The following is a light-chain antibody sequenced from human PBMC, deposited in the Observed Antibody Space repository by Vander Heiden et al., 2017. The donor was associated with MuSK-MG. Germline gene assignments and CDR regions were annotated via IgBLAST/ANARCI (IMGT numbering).Light chain of an antibody. Sequence: DIQMTQSPSTLSASVGDRVTITCRASQSISSSLAWYQQRPGKAPKLLIYDASTWESGVPSRFSGSGSGTEFTLTISCLQPDDFATYYCQQYNSPLTFGQGTKVEIK. CDR1: QSISSS. CDR3: QQYNSPLT. V-gene: IGKV1-5*01. J-gene: IGKJ1*01. CDR2: DAS.